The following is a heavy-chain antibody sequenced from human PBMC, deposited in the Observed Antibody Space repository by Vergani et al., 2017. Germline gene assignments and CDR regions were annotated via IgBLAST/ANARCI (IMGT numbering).Heavy chain of an antibody. CDR2: INHSGST. CDR1: GGSFSGYY. J-gene: IGHJ2*01. D-gene: IGHD4/OR15-4a*01. Sequence: QVQLQQWGAGLLKPSETLSLTCAVYGGSFSGYYWSWIRQHPGKGLEWIGEINHSGSTNYNPSLKSRVTISVDTSKNQFSLMLSSVTAADTAVYYCASPPRAKHWYFDLWGRGTLVTVSS. CDR3: ASPPRAKHWYFDL. V-gene: IGHV4-34*01.